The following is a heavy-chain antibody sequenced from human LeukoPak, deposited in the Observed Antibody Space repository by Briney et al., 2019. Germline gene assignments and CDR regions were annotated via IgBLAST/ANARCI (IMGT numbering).Heavy chain of an antibody. CDR3: AQDGEWLRFDS. V-gene: IGHV3-23*01. J-gene: IGHJ4*02. D-gene: IGHD3-3*01. Sequence: GGSLRLSCVASVFTFSVYGMSCVREALGKGVEWVSGICVLGDRIYYADSVRGRFTISRDNSKNTLYLYMNSLRDEDTAIYYCAQDGEWLRFDSWGQGTLVIVSS. CDR1: VFTFSVYG. CDR2: ICVLGDRI.